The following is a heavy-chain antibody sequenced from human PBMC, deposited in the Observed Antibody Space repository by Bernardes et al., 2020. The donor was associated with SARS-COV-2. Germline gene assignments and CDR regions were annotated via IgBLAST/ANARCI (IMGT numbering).Heavy chain of an antibody. Sequence: ASVKVFCKVSGYTLTELSMHWVRQAPGKGLEWMGGFDPEDGETIYAQKFQGRVTMTEDTSTDTAYMELSSLRSEDTAVYYCATAPALGIAVAGTGRWFDPWGQGTLVTVSS. CDR1: GYTLTELS. CDR2: FDPEDGET. J-gene: IGHJ5*02. D-gene: IGHD6-19*01. V-gene: IGHV1-24*01. CDR3: ATAPALGIAVAGTGRWFDP.